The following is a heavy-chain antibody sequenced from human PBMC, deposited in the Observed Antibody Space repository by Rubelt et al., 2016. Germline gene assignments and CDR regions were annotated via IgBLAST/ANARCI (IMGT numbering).Heavy chain of an antibody. J-gene: IGHJ6*02. Sequence: WMGWISAYNGNTNYAQKLQGRVTMTKDTSTSTAYMELRSLRSDNTGVYYCARGGDCSSTSCSYYYYGMDVWGQGTTVTVSS. CDR2: ISAYNGNT. V-gene: IGHV1-18*01. CDR3: ARGGDCSSTSCSYYYYGMDV. D-gene: IGHD2-2*01.